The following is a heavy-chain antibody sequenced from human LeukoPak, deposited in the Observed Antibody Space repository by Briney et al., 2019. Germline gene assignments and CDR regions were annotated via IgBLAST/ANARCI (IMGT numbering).Heavy chain of an antibody. CDR3: ARDGHRAFDY. V-gene: IGHV4-59*01. J-gene: IGHJ4*02. CDR1: GGSISSYY. CDR2: IYYSGGT. Sequence: SETLSLTCTVSGGSISSYYWSWIRQPPGKGLEWIGYIYYSGGTNYNPSLKSRVTISVDTSKNQFSLKLSSVTAADTAVYYCARDGHRAFDYWGQGTLVTVSS.